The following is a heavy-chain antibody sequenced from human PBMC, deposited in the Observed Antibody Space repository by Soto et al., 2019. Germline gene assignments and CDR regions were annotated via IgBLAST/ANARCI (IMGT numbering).Heavy chain of an antibody. V-gene: IGHV5-10-1*01. CDR1: GYSFAVYW. J-gene: IGHJ4*02. CDR2: IDPSDSQT. Sequence: GESLKISFKGSGYSFAVYWITWVRQKPGKGLEWMGRIDPSDSQTYYSPSFRGHVTISVTKSITTVFLQWSSLRASDTAMYCCARXIYDSDTGPNFQYYFDSWGQGTPVTVSS. CDR3: ARXIYDSDTGPNFQYYFDS. D-gene: IGHD3-22*01.